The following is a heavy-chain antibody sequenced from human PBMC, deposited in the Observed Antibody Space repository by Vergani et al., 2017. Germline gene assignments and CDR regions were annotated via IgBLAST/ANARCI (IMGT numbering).Heavy chain of an antibody. CDR2: IYHSGST. D-gene: IGHD5/OR15-5a*01. Sequence: QLQLPESGSGLVKPSQTLSLTCAVSGGSISSGGYSWSWIRQPPGKGLEWIGYIYHSGSTYYNPSLKSRVTISVDRSKNQFSLKLSSVTAADTAVYYCARGTRSGVYYYYYYGMYVWGQGTTVTVSS. V-gene: IGHV4-30-2*01. CDR1: GGSISSGGYS. J-gene: IGHJ6*02. CDR3: ARGTRSGVYYYYYYGMYV.